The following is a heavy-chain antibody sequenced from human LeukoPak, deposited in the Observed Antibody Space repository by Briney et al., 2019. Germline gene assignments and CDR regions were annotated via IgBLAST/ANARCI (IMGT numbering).Heavy chain of an antibody. CDR1: GGTFSRYA. CDR2: IIPIFGTG. Sequence: AASVKVSCKASGGTFSRYAISWVRQAPGQGLEWMGRIIPIFGTGKYAQKFQGRVTISTDESTSTVNMELSSLRSEDTAVYYCARGEAVVVAATRGGESLWGQGTLVTVSS. J-gene: IGHJ4*02. D-gene: IGHD2-15*01. CDR3: ARGEAVVVAATRGGESL. V-gene: IGHV1-69*05.